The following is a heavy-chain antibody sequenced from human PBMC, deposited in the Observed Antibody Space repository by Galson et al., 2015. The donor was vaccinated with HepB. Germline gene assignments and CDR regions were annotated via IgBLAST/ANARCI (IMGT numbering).Heavy chain of an antibody. CDR1: GGSFRGYY. CDR2: INHSGST. J-gene: IGHJ4*02. V-gene: IGHV4-34*01. D-gene: IGHD6-19*01. Sequence: SETLSLTCGVYGGSFRGYYCSWIRQPPGKGLEWIGEINHSGSTNYNPSLKSRVTISVDTSKNQFSLKLNSVTAADTAMYYCARDSRIEDRGLGYWGQGTLVTVSS. CDR3: ARDSRIEDRGLGY.